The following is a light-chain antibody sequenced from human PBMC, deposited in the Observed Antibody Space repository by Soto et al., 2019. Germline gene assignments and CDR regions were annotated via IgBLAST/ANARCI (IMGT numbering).Light chain of an antibody. Sequence: DIQITPSPSPPSASVGDRVTPTFRASQSISSWLAWYQQKPGKAPKLLIYDASTLESGVPSRFSGSGSGTEFTLTISRLEPEDFAVYYCQQRSNWPPTFGQGTRLEIK. V-gene: IGKV1-5*01. CDR3: QQRSNWPPT. J-gene: IGKJ5*01. CDR1: QSISSW. CDR2: DAS.